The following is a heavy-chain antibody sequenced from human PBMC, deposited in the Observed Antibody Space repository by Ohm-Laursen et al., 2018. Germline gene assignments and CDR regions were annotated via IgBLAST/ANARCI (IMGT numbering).Heavy chain of an antibody. CDR1: GYTFTSYY. V-gene: IGHV1-46*01. CDR2: INPSGGST. Sequence: ATVKISCKASGYTFTSYYMHWVRQAPGQGLEWMGIINPSGGSTSYAQKFQGRVTMTRDTSTSTVYMELSSLRSEDTAVYYCAREEVAGVVGMGYWGQGTLVTVSS. J-gene: IGHJ4*02. D-gene: IGHD2-15*01. CDR3: AREEVAGVVGMGY.